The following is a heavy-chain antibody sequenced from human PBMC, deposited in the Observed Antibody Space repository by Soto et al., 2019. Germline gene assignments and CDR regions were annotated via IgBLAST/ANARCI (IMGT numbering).Heavy chain of an antibody. CDR2: ISYDGSNK. J-gene: IGHJ4*02. Sequence: GGSLRLSCAASGFTFSSYGMHWVRQAQGKGLEWVAVISYDGSNKYYADSVKGRFTISRDNSKNTLYLQMNSLRAEDTAVYYCAKEEGRITANFDYWGQGTLVTVSS. D-gene: IGHD1-20*01. CDR1: GFTFSSYG. CDR3: AKEEGRITANFDY. V-gene: IGHV3-30*18.